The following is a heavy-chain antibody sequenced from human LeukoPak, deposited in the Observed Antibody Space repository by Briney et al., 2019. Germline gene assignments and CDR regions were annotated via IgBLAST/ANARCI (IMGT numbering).Heavy chain of an antibody. V-gene: IGHV3-74*01. CDR3: ARGGYGHNMDV. CDR1: GFMFSNYY. D-gene: IGHD3-10*01. CDR2: IKNAGIDT. J-gene: IGHJ6*03. Sequence: GGSLRLSCVGSGFMFSNYYMYWVRQAPGKGLVWGSRIKNAGIDTIYADSVKGRFTVSRDNAKNTVYLQMSSLRAEDTAVIYCARGGYGHNMDVWGEGTTVTVSS.